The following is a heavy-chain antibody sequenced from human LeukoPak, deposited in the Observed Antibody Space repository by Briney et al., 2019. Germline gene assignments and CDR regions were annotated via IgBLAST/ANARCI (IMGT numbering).Heavy chain of an antibody. J-gene: IGHJ2*01. Sequence: PSETLSLTCAVYGGSFSGYYWSWIRQPPGKGLEWIGEINHSGSTNYNPSLKSRVTISVGTSKNQFSLKLSSVTAADTAVYYCARSPGHWYFDLWGRGTLVTVSS. CDR2: INHSGST. CDR3: ARSPGHWYFDL. V-gene: IGHV4-34*01. CDR1: GGSFSGYY.